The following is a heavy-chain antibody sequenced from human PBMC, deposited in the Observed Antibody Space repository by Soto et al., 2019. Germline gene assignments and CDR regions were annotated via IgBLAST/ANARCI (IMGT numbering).Heavy chain of an antibody. V-gene: IGHV3-30*03. D-gene: IGHD2-2*01. CDR1: GFTFSSYG. Sequence: QVQLVESGGGVVQSGRSLRLSCAASGFTFSSYGMHWVRQAPGKGLEWVAVISYDGSNKYYADSVKGRFTISRDNSKNTXYLXMNSLRAEDTAVYYCARSLGYCSSTSCYDYYGMDVWGQGTTVTVSS. CDR2: ISYDGSNK. J-gene: IGHJ6*02. CDR3: ARSLGYCSSTSCYDYYGMDV.